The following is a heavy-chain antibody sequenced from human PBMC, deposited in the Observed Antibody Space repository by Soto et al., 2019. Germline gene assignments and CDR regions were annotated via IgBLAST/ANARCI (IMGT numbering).Heavy chain of an antibody. CDR1: GGSISSNY. V-gene: IGHV4-59*08. CDR2: IHYSGNT. Sequence: SETLSLTCTVSGGSISSNYWSWIRQPPGKGLEWIGYIHYSGNTNYNPSLKSRVTMSVDTSKNQISLKLNSVTAADTAVYNCARLLRDNSGWYTSYFDFWGRGTLVTVSA. CDR3: ARLLRDNSGWYTSYFDF. D-gene: IGHD6-19*01. J-gene: IGHJ2*01.